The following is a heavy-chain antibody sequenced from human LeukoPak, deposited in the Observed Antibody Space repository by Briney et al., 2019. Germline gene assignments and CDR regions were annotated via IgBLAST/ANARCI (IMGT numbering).Heavy chain of an antibody. CDR2: IYTSGST. Sequence: PSETLSLTCTVSGGSISSYYWSWIRQPAGKGLEWIGRIYTSGSTNYNPSLKSRVTMSVDTPKNQFSLKLSSVTAADTAVYYCARDKYYYGSGSYFFDYWGQGTLVTVSS. CDR3: ARDKYYYGSGSYFFDY. D-gene: IGHD3-10*01. J-gene: IGHJ4*02. V-gene: IGHV4-4*07. CDR1: GGSISSYY.